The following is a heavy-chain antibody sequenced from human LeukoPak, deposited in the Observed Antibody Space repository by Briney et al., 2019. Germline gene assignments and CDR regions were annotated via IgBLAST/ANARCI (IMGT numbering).Heavy chain of an antibody. J-gene: IGHJ1*01. CDR1: GYTFTGYY. V-gene: IGHV1-2*02. D-gene: IGHD2-21*02. Sequence: AAVKVSCKASGYTFTGYYMHWVRQAPGQGLEWMGWINPNSGGTNYAQKFQGRVTMTRDTSISTAYMELSRLRSDDTAVYYCARVPELAYCGGDCPGYFQHWGQGTLVTVSS. CDR2: INPNSGGT. CDR3: ARVPELAYCGGDCPGYFQH.